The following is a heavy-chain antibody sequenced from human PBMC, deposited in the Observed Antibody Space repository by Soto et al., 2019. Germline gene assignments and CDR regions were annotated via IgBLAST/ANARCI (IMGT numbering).Heavy chain of an antibody. V-gene: IGHV4-59*01. D-gene: IGHD1-1*01. Sequence: PSETLSLTCTVSGGSISSYYWSWIRQPPGKGLEWIGYIYYSGSTNYNPSLKSRVTISVDTSKNQFSLKLSSVTAADTAVYYCAGQDSNATTYYYYYYMDVWGKRTTVTVSS. CDR2: IYYSGST. J-gene: IGHJ6*03. CDR3: AGQDSNATTYYYYYYMDV. CDR1: GGSISSYY.